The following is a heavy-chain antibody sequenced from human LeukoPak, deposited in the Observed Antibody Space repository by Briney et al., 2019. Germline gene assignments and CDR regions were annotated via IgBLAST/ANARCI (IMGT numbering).Heavy chain of an antibody. D-gene: IGHD1-1*01. CDR1: GLTFSSYW. CDR2: INIDGGTT. Sequence: PGGSLRLSCAASGLTFSSYWMHWVRQAPGKGLVWVSRINIDGGTTTYVDSVKGRFTISRDNAKNMLYLQMNSLRAEDTAVYYCARDPNGNWWFDPWGQGTLVTVSS. V-gene: IGHV3-74*01. CDR3: ARDPNGNWWFDP. J-gene: IGHJ5*02.